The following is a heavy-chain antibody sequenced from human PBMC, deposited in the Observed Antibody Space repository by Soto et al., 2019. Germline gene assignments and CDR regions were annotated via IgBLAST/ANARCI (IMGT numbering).Heavy chain of an antibody. CDR3: ARGPSEDIVVVPAAIDY. CDR1: GFTFSSYG. J-gene: IGHJ4*02. D-gene: IGHD2-2*01. V-gene: IGHV3-33*01. Sequence: PGGSLRLSCAASGFTFSSYGMHWVRQAPGKGLEWVAVIWCDGSNKYYADSVKGRFTISRDNSKNTLYLQMNSLRAEDTAVYYCARGPSEDIVVVPAAIDYWGQGTLVTVSS. CDR2: IWCDGSNK.